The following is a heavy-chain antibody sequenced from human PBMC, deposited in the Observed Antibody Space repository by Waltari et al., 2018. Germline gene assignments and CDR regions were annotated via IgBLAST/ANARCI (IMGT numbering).Heavy chain of an antibody. CDR3: VRLEDCTGPGGNCYSGEIFAMDV. CDR2: INHAGHT. D-gene: IGHD2-15*01. CDR1: GVSFRGYY. J-gene: IGHJ6*02. Sequence: QVQLHQWGAGRLQPSETLSLTCAVYGVSFRGYYWGWIRQPPGKGLEWVAEINHAGHTNYNPSLRSRVTLSEDASKNQFSLKLSSMTAADTAVYYCVRLEDCTGPGGNCYSGEIFAMDVWGQGTTVTVSS. V-gene: IGHV4-34*01.